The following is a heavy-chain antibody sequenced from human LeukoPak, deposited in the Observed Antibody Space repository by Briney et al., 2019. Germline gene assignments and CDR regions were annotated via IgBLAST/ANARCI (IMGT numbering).Heavy chain of an antibody. Sequence: GGSLRLSCAASGFTFSSNAMTWVRQAPGRGLEWVSTICGSGGSTYYEDSVKGRFNTSRDNSKNTMFVQMNSLRAEDTAVYYCATHRGMVRGVTFACWGQGTLVTVSS. CDR1: GFTFSSNA. D-gene: IGHD3-10*01. CDR3: ATHRGMVRGVTFAC. V-gene: IGHV3-23*01. J-gene: IGHJ4*02. CDR2: ICGSGGST.